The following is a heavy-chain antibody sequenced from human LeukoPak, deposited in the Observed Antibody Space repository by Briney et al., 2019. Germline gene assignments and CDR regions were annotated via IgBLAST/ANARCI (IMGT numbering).Heavy chain of an antibody. J-gene: IGHJ4*02. CDR1: GFTFSSYS. CDR2: ISSSSTYI. V-gene: IGHV3-21*01. CDR3: ARVAMIVAKPYDN. D-gene: IGHD3-22*01. Sequence: GGSLRLSCAASGFTFSSYSMNWVRQAPGEGLEWVSSISSSSTYIYYADSVKGRFTISRDNAKNSLYLQMNSLRAEGTAVYYCARVAMIVAKPYDNWGQGTLVTVSS.